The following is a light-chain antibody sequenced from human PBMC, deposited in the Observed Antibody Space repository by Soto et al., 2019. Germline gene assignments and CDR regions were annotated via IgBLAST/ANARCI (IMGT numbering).Light chain of an antibody. V-gene: IGLV2-14*01. CDR2: DVT. CDR3: SSFTSSITYV. Sequence: QCALTQPASVSGSPGQSITISCTSTSSDVGGYNSVSWYRQDPGKAPKLMIYDVTNRPSGVSNRFSGSKSGNTASLTISGLQAEDEADYYCSSFTSSITYVFGTGTQLTV. J-gene: IGLJ1*01. CDR1: SSDVGGYNS.